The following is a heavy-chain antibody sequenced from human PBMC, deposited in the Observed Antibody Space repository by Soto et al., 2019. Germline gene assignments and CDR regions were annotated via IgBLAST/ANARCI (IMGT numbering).Heavy chain of an antibody. CDR2: IYYSGST. Sequence: SETLSLTCTVSGGSISSGGYYWSWIRQHPGKGLEWIGYIYYSGSTYYNPSLKSRVTISVDTSKNQFSLKLSSVTAADTAVYYCAREQQLAPGWFDPWGQGXLVTVYS. J-gene: IGHJ5*02. CDR3: AREQQLAPGWFDP. D-gene: IGHD6-13*01. CDR1: GGSISSGGYY. V-gene: IGHV4-31*03.